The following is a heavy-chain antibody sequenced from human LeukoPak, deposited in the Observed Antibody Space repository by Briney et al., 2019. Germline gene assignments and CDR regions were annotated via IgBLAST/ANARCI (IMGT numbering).Heavy chain of an antibody. CDR3: AKGQSGYEPFDY. D-gene: IGHD5-12*01. CDR2: ISGSGGST. V-gene: IGHV3-23*01. CDR1: GFIFSSYT. J-gene: IGHJ4*02. Sequence: GGSLRPSCAASGFIFSSYTITWVRQAPEKGLWWVLAISGSGGSTYYADSVKGRFTISRDNSKNTLYLQMNSLRAEDTAVYYCAKGQSGYEPFDYWGQGTLVTVSS.